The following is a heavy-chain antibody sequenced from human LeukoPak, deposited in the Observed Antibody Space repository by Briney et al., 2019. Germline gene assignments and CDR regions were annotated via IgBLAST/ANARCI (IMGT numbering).Heavy chain of an antibody. J-gene: IGHJ2*01. V-gene: IGHV4-4*07. CDR2: IYSSGST. Sequence: PSETLSLTCTVSGGSISSYYWSWIRQPAGKGLEWTGRIYSSGSTNYNPSLKSRVTMSVDTSKNQFSLKLSSVTAADTAVYYFARGQYHLLYWYFDLWGRGTLVTVSS. CDR3: ARGQYHLLYWYFDL. D-gene: IGHD2-2*01. CDR1: GGSISSYY.